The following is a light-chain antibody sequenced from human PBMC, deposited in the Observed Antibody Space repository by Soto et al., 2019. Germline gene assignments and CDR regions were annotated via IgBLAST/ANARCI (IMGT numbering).Light chain of an antibody. Sequence: EIVLTQSPGTLSLSPGERATLSCRASQSVSSSYLAWYQQKGGQAPRLLIYGASSRATGIPDRFSSSGSGTDFTLTISRLEPEDFAVYYCQQYVRSPWTFGQGTKVEIK. J-gene: IGKJ1*01. CDR1: QSVSSSY. V-gene: IGKV3-20*01. CDR3: QQYVRSPWT. CDR2: GAS.